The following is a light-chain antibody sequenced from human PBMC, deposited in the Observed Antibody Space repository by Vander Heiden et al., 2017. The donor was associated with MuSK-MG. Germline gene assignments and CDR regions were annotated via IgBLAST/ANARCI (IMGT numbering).Light chain of an antibody. J-gene: IGKJ1*01. CDR3: QHLNSYPRT. Sequence: DIQLTQSPSFLSGSVGDRVTITCRASEGISSYLAWYQQKPGKAPKLLIYDASTLQSGVPSRFSGSGSGTEFTLTISSLQPEDFATYYCQHLNSYPRTFGQGTKVEIK. V-gene: IGKV1-9*01. CDR1: EGISSY. CDR2: DAS.